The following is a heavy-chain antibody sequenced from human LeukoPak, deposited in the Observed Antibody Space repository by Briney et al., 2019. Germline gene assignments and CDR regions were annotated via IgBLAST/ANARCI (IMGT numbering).Heavy chain of an antibody. Sequence: ASVKVSCKASGYTFTSYGISWVRQAPGQGLEWMGWISAYNGNTNYAQKLQGRVTMTTDTSTSTAYMELRSLRSDDTAVYHCARDTPNPTYYDFWSGYSSPIDYWGQGTLVTVSS. CDR2: ISAYNGNT. J-gene: IGHJ4*02. V-gene: IGHV1-18*01. CDR1: GYTFTSYG. D-gene: IGHD3-3*01. CDR3: ARDTPNPTYYDFWSGYSSPIDY.